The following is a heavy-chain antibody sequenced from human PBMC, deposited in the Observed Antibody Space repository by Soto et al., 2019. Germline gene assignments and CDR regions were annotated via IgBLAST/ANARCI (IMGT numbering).Heavy chain of an antibody. D-gene: IGHD6-19*01. V-gene: IGHV4-34*01. CDR2: IKDGGST. CDR3: ARGQEGAVATH. J-gene: IGHJ4*02. Sequence: QVQLQQWGAGLLKPSETLSLTCAVNGGSFTGYYWSWVRQPPGKGLEWMGEIKDGGSTNYSPSLGSRFTTPADTSKKQFSLKVTSVTAAATAVYYCARGQEGAVATHWDQGTLVTVSS. CDR1: GGSFTGYY.